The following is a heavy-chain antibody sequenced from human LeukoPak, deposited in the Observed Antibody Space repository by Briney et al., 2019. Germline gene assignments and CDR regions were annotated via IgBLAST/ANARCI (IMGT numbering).Heavy chain of an antibody. Sequence: SETLSLTCTVSGGSRSDYYWNWIRQPAGKGLEWIGRVYPSGSTNYNPSLESRVTMSADTARNQFSLKLSSVTAADTAVYYCARASYGTSGYYYFDFWGQGTLVIASS. CDR2: VYPSGST. D-gene: IGHD3-22*01. CDR1: GGSRSDYY. J-gene: IGHJ4*02. CDR3: ARASYGTSGYYYFDF. V-gene: IGHV4-4*07.